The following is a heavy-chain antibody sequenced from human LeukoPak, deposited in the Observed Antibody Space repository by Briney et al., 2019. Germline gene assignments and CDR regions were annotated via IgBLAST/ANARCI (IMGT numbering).Heavy chain of an antibody. CDR3: AREMQRLGTFDY. CDR1: GYTFTSYG. Sequence: ASVKVSCKASGYTFTSYGISWVRQAPGQGLEWMGWISVQNGNTNYAQKFQGRVTMTTDRSTSTVYMELRSLRFDDTAVYYCAREMQRLGTFDYWGQGTLVTVSS. V-gene: IGHV1-18*01. CDR2: ISVQNGNT. J-gene: IGHJ4*02. D-gene: IGHD7-27*01.